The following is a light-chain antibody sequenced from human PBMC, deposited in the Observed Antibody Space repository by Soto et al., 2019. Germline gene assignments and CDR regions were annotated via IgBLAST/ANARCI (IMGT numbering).Light chain of an antibody. CDR2: DVS. CDR1: SGDVGASAY. Sequence: QSALTQPASVSGSPGQSITISCTGTSGDVGASAYVSWYQQHPDKVPKLMIYDVSNRPSGVSGRFSGFKSGNTASLSISGLQAEDEADYYCSSLTTSATLVFGGGTKLTVL. CDR3: SSLTTSATLV. V-gene: IGLV2-14*01. J-gene: IGLJ2*01.